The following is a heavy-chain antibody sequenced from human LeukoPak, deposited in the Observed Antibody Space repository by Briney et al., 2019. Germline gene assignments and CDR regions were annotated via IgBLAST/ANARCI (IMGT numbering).Heavy chain of an antibody. CDR1: GFTFSSFE. D-gene: IGHD6-19*01. CDR3: ARNPRSSGWYGEIEMYMDV. Sequence: GGSLRLSCAASGFTFSSFEMNWVRQAPGRGLEWLSHISTSGSTKYYANSVKGRFTISRDNAKNSLYLQMSSLRVEDTAVYYCARNPRSSGWYGEIEMYMDVWGKGTTVTVS. CDR2: ISTSGSTK. V-gene: IGHV3-48*03. J-gene: IGHJ6*03.